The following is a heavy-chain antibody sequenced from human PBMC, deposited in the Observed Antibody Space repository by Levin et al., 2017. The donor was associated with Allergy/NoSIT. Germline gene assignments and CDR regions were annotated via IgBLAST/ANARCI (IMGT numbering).Heavy chain of an antibody. CDR1: GGSFSGYY. CDR2: INHSGST. J-gene: IGHJ6*02. V-gene: IGHV4-34*01. Sequence: SETLSLTCAVYGGSFSGYYWSWIRQPPGKGLEWNGEINHSGSTNYNPSLKSRVTISVDTSKNQFSLKLSSVTAADTAVYYCARGRVVYAIGYYYDGMDVWRQGTTVPVSS. D-gene: IGHD2-8*02. CDR3: ARGRVVYAIGYYYDGMDV.